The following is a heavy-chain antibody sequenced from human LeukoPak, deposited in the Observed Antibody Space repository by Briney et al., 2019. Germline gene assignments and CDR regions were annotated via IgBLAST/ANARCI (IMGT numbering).Heavy chain of an antibody. V-gene: IGHV3-30*18. Sequence: QPGRSLRLSCAASGFTFSSYGMHWVRQAPGKGLEWVAVISYDGSNKYYADSVKGRFTISRDNSKNTLYLQMNSLRAEDTAVYYCAKELGFVYYYDSSGYPRDAFDIWGQGTMVTVSS. CDR3: AKELGFVYYYDSSGYPRDAFDI. D-gene: IGHD3-22*01. J-gene: IGHJ3*02. CDR2: ISYDGSNK. CDR1: GFTFSSYG.